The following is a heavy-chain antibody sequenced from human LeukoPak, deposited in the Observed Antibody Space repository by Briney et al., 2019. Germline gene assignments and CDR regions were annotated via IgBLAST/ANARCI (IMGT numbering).Heavy chain of an antibody. D-gene: IGHD6-19*01. CDR2: ISSSSAY. CDR1: GFTFSRYT. CDR3: ARDPTWNSGWDFDY. V-gene: IGHV3-21*01. Sequence: PGGSLRLSCAASGFTFSRYTMNWVRQAPGKGLEWVSSISSSSAYYADSVKGRFTISRDNAKNSLYLQMNSLRAEDTAVYYCARDPTWNSGWDFDYWGQGTLVTVSS. J-gene: IGHJ4*02.